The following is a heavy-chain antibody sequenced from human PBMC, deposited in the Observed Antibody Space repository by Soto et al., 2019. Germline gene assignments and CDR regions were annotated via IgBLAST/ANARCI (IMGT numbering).Heavy chain of an antibody. Sequence: GGSLRLSCAASGFTFSSYSMNWVRQAPGKGLEWVSYISSSSSTIYYADSVKGRFTISRDNAKNSLYLQMNSLRDEDTAVYYCARGDGGYDYNYYYYGMDVWGQGTTVTVS. V-gene: IGHV3-48*02. CDR3: ARGDGGYDYNYYYYGMDV. J-gene: IGHJ6*02. D-gene: IGHD5-12*01. CDR2: ISSSSSTI. CDR1: GFTFSSYS.